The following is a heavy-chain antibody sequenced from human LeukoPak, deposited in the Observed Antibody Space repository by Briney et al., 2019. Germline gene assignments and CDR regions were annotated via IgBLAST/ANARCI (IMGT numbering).Heavy chain of an antibody. Sequence: GGSLRLSCAASGFTFSSYAMHWVRQAPGKGLEYVSAISSNGGSTYYATSVKGRFTISRDNSKNTLYLQMGSLRAEDMAVYYCARSPASGWYLIPYYFDYWGQGTLVTVSS. CDR2: ISSNGGST. CDR1: GFTFSSYA. D-gene: IGHD6-19*01. CDR3: ARSPASGWYLIPYYFDY. V-gene: IGHV3-64*01. J-gene: IGHJ4*02.